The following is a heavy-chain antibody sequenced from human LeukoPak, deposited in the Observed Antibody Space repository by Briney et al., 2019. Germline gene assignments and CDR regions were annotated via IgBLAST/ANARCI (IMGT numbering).Heavy chain of an antibody. Sequence: RPSATLSLTCAVNGGAFSGYYWSWIRQPPGKGLEWIGEINYSGSSISNPSLESRVPMSIDTTKKRFSLILTSVTAADTAVYYWARRGEWIAWNFDYWDQGSLVTVSS. J-gene: IGHJ4*02. CDR1: GGAFSGYY. CDR2: INYSGSS. V-gene: IGHV4-34*01. CDR3: ARRGEWIAWNFDY. D-gene: IGHD2-21*01.